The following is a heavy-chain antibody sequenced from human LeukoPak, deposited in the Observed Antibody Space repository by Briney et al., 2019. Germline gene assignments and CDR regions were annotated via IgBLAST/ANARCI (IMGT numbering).Heavy chain of an antibody. CDR2: ISSSSSYI. CDR3: ARVRGVRGASPYYFDY. CDR1: GFTFSSYS. V-gene: IGHV3-21*01. Sequence: GGSLRLSCAASGFTFSSYSMNWVRQAPGKGLEWVSSISSSSSYIYYADSVKGRFTISRDNAKNSLYLQMNSLRAEDTAVYYCARVRGVRGASPYYFDYWGQGTLVTASS. J-gene: IGHJ4*02. D-gene: IGHD3-10*01.